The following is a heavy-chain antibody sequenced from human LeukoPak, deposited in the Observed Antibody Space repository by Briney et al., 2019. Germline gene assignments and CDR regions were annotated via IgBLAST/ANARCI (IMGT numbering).Heavy chain of an antibody. D-gene: IGHD2-21*02. CDR1: GFTVSSKY. CDR2: IYSGGST. J-gene: IGHJ5*02. CDR3: ANRLLWWRPT. V-gene: IGHV3-53*01. Sequence: PGGSLRLSCAASGFTVSSKYMSWVRQAPGKGLEWVSVIYSGGSTYYADSVKGRFTISRDNSKNTLYLQMNSLRAEDTAVYYCANRLLWWRPTWSQGTLVTVSS.